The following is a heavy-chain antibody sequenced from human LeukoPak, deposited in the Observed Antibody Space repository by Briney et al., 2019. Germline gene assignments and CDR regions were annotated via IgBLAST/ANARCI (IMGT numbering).Heavy chain of an antibody. J-gene: IGHJ1*01. CDR2: ISCSGSYI. CDR1: GFTFSDYY. D-gene: IGHD3-22*01. Sequence: GGSLRLSCAASGFTFSDYYMTWVRQAPGKGLEWVSSISCSGSYIYYADSMQGRLTISRDNSKNSLFLQMNSLRAEDTAVYYCARGLYPDYYVSSGSSPPEHWGQGTLVTVSS. V-gene: IGHV3-21*01. CDR3: ARGLYPDYYVSSGSSPPEH.